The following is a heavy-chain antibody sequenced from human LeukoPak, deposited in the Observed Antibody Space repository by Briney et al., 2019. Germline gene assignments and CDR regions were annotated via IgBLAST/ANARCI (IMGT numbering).Heavy chain of an antibody. CDR1: GGTFSSYA. D-gene: IGHD3-22*01. CDR3: ARHSMDSSGSPFDY. V-gene: IGHV1-69*04. Sequence: ASVKVSCKASGGTFSSYAISWVRQAPGQGLEWMGRIIPILGIANYAQKFQGRVTITADKSTSTAYMELSSLRSEDTAVYYCARHSMDSSGSPFDYWGQGTLVTVSS. CDR2: IIPILGIA. J-gene: IGHJ4*02.